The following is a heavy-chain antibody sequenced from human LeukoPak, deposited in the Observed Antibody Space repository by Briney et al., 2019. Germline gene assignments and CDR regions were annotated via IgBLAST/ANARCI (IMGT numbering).Heavy chain of an antibody. CDR1: GASMSTSY. CDR2: INHSGST. J-gene: IGHJ3*02. V-gene: IGHV4-34*01. CDR3: ARGSAIAARRKGAFDI. Sequence: PSETLSLTCTVSGASMSTSYWSWIRQPPGKGLEWIGEINHSGSTNYNPSLKSRVTISVDTSKNQFSLKLSSVTAADTAVYYCARGSAIAARRKGAFDIWGQGTMVTVSS. D-gene: IGHD6-6*01.